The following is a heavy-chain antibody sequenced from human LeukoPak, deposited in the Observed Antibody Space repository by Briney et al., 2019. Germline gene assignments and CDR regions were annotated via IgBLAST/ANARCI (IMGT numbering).Heavy chain of an antibody. Sequence: PSETLSLTCAVYGGTFSGYYWSWIRQPPGKRLEWVGESNDSGGTNYNPSLKSRVTISADKSKNQVSLKLTSVTAADAAVYYCARLSVIVGAALEYYYYYMDVWGQGTTVTVSS. CDR1: GGTFSGYY. CDR2: SNDSGGT. CDR3: ARLSVIVGAALEYYYYYMDV. D-gene: IGHD1-26*01. J-gene: IGHJ6*03. V-gene: IGHV4-34*01.